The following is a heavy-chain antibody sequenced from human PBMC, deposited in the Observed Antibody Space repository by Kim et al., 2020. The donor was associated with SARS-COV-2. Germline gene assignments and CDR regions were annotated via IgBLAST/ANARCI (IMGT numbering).Heavy chain of an antibody. CDR1: GFTFSDHY. CDR2: TRNKANSYTT. J-gene: IGHJ6*02. D-gene: IGHD3-22*01. Sequence: GGSLRLSCAASGFTFSDHYMDWVRQAPGKGLEWVGRTRNKANSYTTEYAASVKGRFTISRDDSKNSLYLQMNSLKTEDTAVYYCARLLKHHYYDSSGYYYPYYYCGMDVWGQGATVTVSS. CDR3: ARLLKHHYYDSSGYYYPYYYCGMDV. V-gene: IGHV3-72*01.